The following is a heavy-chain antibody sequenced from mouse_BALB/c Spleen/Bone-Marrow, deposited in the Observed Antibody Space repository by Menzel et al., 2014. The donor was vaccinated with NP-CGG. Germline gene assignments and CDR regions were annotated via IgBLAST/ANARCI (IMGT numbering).Heavy chain of an antibody. D-gene: IGHD2-1*01. Sequence: EVKLVESGGGLVQPGGSRKLSCAASGFTFSSFGMHWVRQAPEKGLEWVAYISNGSSTIYYADTVKGRFTISRDNPKNTLFLQMTSLRSEDTAMYYCARYGNYLYAMDYWGQGTSVTVSS. CDR1: GFTFSSFG. V-gene: IGHV5-17*02. CDR3: ARYGNYLYAMDY. CDR2: ISNGSSTI. J-gene: IGHJ4*01.